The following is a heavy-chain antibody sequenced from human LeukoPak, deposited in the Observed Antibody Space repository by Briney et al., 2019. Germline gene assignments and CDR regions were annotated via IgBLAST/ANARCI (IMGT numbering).Heavy chain of an antibody. Sequence: GGSLRLSCAASGFTFSNYWMSWVRHAPGKGLEWVGNIKQDGSEKYYVDSVKGRFTISRDNAKNSLYLQMNSLRVEDTAIYYCARDTLAVVAVYDYWGQGTLVTVSS. D-gene: IGHD2-15*01. J-gene: IGHJ4*02. V-gene: IGHV3-7*01. CDR2: IKQDGSEK. CDR3: ARDTLAVVAVYDY. CDR1: GFTFSNYW.